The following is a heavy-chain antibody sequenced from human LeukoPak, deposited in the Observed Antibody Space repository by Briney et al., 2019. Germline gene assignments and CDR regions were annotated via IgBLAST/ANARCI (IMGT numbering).Heavy chain of an antibody. J-gene: IGHJ4*02. CDR3: AIALPYFGY. V-gene: IGHV1-18*01. CDR1: GYTFTTYG. Sequence: ASVKVSCKASGYTFTTYGLSWVRQAPGQGLEWMGWITTYNGDTDYAQKLQGRVTMTADTSTSTAYMELRSLRSDDTAVYYCAIALPYFGYWGQGTLLTVSS. CDR2: ITTYNGDT. D-gene: IGHD3-10*01.